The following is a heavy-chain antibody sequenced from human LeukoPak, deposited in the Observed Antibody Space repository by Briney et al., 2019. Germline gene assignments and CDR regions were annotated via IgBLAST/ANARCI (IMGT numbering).Heavy chain of an antibody. V-gene: IGHV3-23*01. CDR3: AKDRSCSSTSCYAYYYYYYGMDV. CDR1: GFTFSSYA. Sequence: GGSLRLSCAACGFTFSSYAMSWVRQAPGKGLEWVSAISGSGGSTYYADSVKGRFTISRDNSKNTLYLQMNSLRAEDTAVYYCAKDRSCSSTSCYAYYYYYYGMDVWGQGTTVTVSS. CDR2: ISGSGGST. D-gene: IGHD2-2*01. J-gene: IGHJ6*02.